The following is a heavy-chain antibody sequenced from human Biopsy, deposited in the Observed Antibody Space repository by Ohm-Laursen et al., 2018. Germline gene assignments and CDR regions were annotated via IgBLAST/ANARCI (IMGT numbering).Heavy chain of an antibody. CDR3: ASAGYNPDWNFDP. J-gene: IGHJ2*01. V-gene: IGHV4-59*12. Sequence: PPGTLSLTCTVSGASIEDYYWTWIRQAPGKTLEWIASINYRGNTNYNPSFKSRVTMSAHTSTNQFSLKLTSVTAADTAVYYCASAGYNPDWNFDPWGRGTRVTVSS. D-gene: IGHD5-24*01. CDR2: INYRGNT. CDR1: GASIEDYY.